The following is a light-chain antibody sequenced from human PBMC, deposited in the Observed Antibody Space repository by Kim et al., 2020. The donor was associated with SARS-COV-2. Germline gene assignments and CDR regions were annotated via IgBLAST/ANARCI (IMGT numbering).Light chain of an antibody. CDR2: DAS. CDR1: QSVSSNY. V-gene: IGKV3-20*01. J-gene: IGKJ2*02. CDR3: QQYGSSPCT. Sequence: SPGERATLSCWASQSVSSNYLAWYQQKPGQAPRLLIYDASSRATGIPDRFSGGGSGTDFTLTISRLEPEDFAVYYCQQYGSSPCTFGQGTKLEI.